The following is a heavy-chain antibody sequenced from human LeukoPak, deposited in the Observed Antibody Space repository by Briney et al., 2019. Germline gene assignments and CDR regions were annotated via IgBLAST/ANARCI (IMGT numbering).Heavy chain of an antibody. J-gene: IGHJ4*02. V-gene: IGHV1-2*06. D-gene: IGHD5-12*01. CDR2: INPNSGGT. CDR3: ARAGSGYDYPHRLLVD. CDR1: GGTFSSYA. Sequence: ASVKVSCKASGGTFSSYAISWVRQAPGQGLEWMGRINPNSGGTNYAQKFQGRVTMTRDTSISTAYMELSRLRSDDTAVYYCARAGSGYDYPHRLLVDWGQGTLVTVSS.